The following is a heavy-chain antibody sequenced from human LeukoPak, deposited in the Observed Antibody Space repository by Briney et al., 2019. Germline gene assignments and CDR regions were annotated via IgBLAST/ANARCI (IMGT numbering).Heavy chain of an antibody. CDR3: ARDQGPYYYGSGDY. D-gene: IGHD3-10*01. CDR2: INPNSGGT. V-gene: IGHV1-2*02. Sequence: ASVKVSCKASGYTFTGYYMHWVRQAPGQGLEWMGWINPNSGGTNYAQKFQGRVTMTRDTSTSTAYMELSSLRSEDTAVYYCARDQGPYYYGSGDYWGQGTLVTVSS. J-gene: IGHJ4*02. CDR1: GYTFTGYY.